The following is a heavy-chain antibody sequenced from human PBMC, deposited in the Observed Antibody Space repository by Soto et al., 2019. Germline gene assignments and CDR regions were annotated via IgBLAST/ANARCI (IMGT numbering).Heavy chain of an antibody. CDR1: GFTFSSYS. V-gene: IGHV3-48*02. Sequence: VQLVESGGGLVQPGGSLRLSCAASGFTFSSYSMNWVRQAPGKGLEWVSYISSSSSTIYYADSVKGRFTISRDNAKNSLYLQMNSLRDEDTAVYYCARVAIAPRAGQWLDFDYWGQGTLVTVSS. D-gene: IGHD6-19*01. J-gene: IGHJ4*02. CDR2: ISSSSSTI. CDR3: ARVAIAPRAGQWLDFDY.